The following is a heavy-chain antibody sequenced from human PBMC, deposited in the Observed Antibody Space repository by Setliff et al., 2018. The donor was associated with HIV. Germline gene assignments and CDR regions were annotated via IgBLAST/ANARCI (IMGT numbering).Heavy chain of an antibody. CDR3: AKGSGFHDY. J-gene: IGHJ4*02. D-gene: IGHD6-19*01. Sequence: ASVKVSCKTSGYTFTSYDINWVRQATGQGLEWMGWMNPNSGNRGYAQKFQGRVTISRDTSTNTLYLQMHSLRADDTAVYYCAKGSGFHDYWGQGTRVTVSS. V-gene: IGHV1-8*02. CDR2: MNPNSGNR. CDR1: GYTFTSYD.